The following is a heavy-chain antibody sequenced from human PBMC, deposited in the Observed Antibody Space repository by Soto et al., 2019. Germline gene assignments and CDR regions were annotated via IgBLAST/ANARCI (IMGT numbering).Heavy chain of an antibody. D-gene: IGHD6-19*01. CDR2: ISSSGSTI. CDR1: GFTFSDYY. J-gene: IGHJ4*02. V-gene: IGHV3-11*01. CDR3: ASRGYSSGWLFY. Sequence: QVQLVESGGGLVKPGGSLRLSCTASGFTFSDYYMSWIRQAPGKGLEWVSYISSSGSTIYYADSVKDRFTIPRDNAKNSLYLQMNSLRAEETAVYYCASRGYSSGWLFYWGQGTLVTVSS.